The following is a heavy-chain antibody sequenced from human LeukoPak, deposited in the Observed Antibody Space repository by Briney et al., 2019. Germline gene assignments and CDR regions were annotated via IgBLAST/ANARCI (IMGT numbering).Heavy chain of an antibody. CDR3: ARGSSRGYSGYDYAGNNWFDP. J-gene: IGHJ5*02. Sequence: SQTLSLTCAISGDSVSSNSAAWNWIRQSPSRGLEWLGRTYYRSKWYNDYAVSVKSRITINPDTSKNQFSLQLNSVTPEDTAVYYCARGSSRGYSGYDYAGNNWFDPWGQGTLVTVSS. CDR1: GDSVSSNSAA. V-gene: IGHV6-1*01. D-gene: IGHD5-12*01. CDR2: TYYRSKWYN.